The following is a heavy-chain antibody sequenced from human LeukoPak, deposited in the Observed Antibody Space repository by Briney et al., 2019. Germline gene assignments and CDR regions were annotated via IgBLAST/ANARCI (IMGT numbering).Heavy chain of an antibody. Sequence: GGSLRLSCAASGFTFSSYGMHWVRQAPGKGLEWVAVISYDGSNKYYADSVKGRYTVSRDNSKNTLYLQMNSLRAEDTAVYYCAKGTYYYGSTESTGSWYFDLWGRGTLVTVSS. CDR1: GFTFSSYG. D-gene: IGHD3-10*01. CDR3: AKGTYYYGSTESTGSWYFDL. V-gene: IGHV3-30*18. CDR2: ISYDGSNK. J-gene: IGHJ2*01.